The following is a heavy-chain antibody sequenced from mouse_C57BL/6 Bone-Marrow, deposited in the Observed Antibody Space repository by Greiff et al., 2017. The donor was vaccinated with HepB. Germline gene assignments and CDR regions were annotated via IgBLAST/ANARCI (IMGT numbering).Heavy chain of an antibody. J-gene: IGHJ4*01. CDR3: ARGEYDYDEGDYAMDY. Sequence: EVQGVESGGGLVKPGGSLKLSCAASGFTFSSYAMSWVRQTPEKRLEWVATISDGGSYTYYPDNVKGRFTISRDNAKNNLYLQMSHLKSEDTAMYYCARGEYDYDEGDYAMDYWGQGTSVTVSS. CDR1: GFTFSSYA. CDR2: ISDGGSYT. V-gene: IGHV5-4*01. D-gene: IGHD2-4*01.